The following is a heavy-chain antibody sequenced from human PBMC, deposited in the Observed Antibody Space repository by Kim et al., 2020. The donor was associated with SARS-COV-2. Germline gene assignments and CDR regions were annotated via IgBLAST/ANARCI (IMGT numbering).Heavy chain of an antibody. D-gene: IGHD2-2*01. Sequence: GGSLRLSCAASGFTFSSYGIHWVRQAPGKGLEWVAVISYDGSNKYYADSVKGRFTISRDNSKNTLYLQMNSLRAEDTAVYYCAKGYCSSTNCYALSGPWGQGTLVTVSS. CDR3: AKGYCSSTNCYALSGP. CDR1: GFTFSSYG. CDR2: ISYDGSNK. V-gene: IGHV3-30*18. J-gene: IGHJ5*02.